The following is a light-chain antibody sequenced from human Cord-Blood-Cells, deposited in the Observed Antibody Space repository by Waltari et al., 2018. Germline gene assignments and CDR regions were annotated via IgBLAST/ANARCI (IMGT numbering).Light chain of an antibody. CDR1: SSDVGGYHY. Sequence: QSALTQPASVSGSPGQSITISCTGTSSDVGGYHYVSWYQQHPGKAPKLMIYDVSKRPSGVSIRFSGSKSGNTASLTIAGLQAEDEADYYCSSYTSSSTVVFGGGTKLTVL. V-gene: IGLV2-14*01. CDR3: SSYTSSSTVV. CDR2: DVS. J-gene: IGLJ2*01.